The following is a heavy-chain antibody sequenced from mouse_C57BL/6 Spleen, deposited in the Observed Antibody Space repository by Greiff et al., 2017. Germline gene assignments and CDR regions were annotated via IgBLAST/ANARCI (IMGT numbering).Heavy chain of an antibody. CDR2: INPYNGGT. CDR3: ARGGYDYDGYAMDY. Sequence: VQLKESGPVLVKPGASVKMSCKASGYTFTDYYMNWVKQSHGKSLEWIGVINPYNGGTSYNQKFKGKATLTVDKSSSTAYMELNSLTSEDSAVYYCARGGYDYDGYAMDYWGQGTSVTVSS. CDR1: GYTFTDYY. V-gene: IGHV1-19*01. J-gene: IGHJ4*01. D-gene: IGHD2-4*01.